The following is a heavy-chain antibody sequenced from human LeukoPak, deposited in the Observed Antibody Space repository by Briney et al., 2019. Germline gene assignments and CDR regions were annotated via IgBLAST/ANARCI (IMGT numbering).Heavy chain of an antibody. CDR3: ARDLYDKEHVFDY. V-gene: IGHV1-69*13. CDR2: IIPIFGTA. Sequence: ASVKVSCKASGYTFTSYGISWVRQAPGQGLEWMGGIIPIFGTANYAQKFQGRVTITADESTSTAYMELSSLRSEDTAVYYCARDLYDKEHVFDYWGQGTLVTVSS. J-gene: IGHJ4*02. D-gene: IGHD3-22*01. CDR1: GYTFTSYG.